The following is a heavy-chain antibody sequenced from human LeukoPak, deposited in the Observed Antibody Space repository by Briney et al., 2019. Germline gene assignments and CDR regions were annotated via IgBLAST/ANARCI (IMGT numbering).Heavy chain of an antibody. CDR3: ARRRVRDTANDAFDI. D-gene: IGHD5-18*01. J-gene: IGHJ3*02. Sequence: PSETLSLTCTVSGGSISSSSYYWGWVRQPPGEGLEWIGTIYYSGSTYYNPSLKSRVTISVDTSKNQFSLKLSSVTAADTAVYYCARRRVRDTANDAFDIWGQGTMVTVSS. CDR2: IYYSGST. V-gene: IGHV4-39*07. CDR1: GGSISSSSYY.